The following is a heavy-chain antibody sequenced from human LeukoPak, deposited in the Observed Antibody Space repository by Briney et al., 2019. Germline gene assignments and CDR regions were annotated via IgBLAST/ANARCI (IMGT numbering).Heavy chain of an antibody. V-gene: IGHV3-21*04. Sequence: GGSLRLSCAASGFTFSSYSMNWVRQAPGKGLEWVSSISSSSSYIYYADSVKSRFTISRDNSKNTLYLQMNSLRAEDTAVYYCAKDPPRDYYYYGMDVWGQGTTVTVSS. CDR2: ISSSSSYI. CDR3: AKDPPRDYYYYGMDV. J-gene: IGHJ6*02. CDR1: GFTFSSYS.